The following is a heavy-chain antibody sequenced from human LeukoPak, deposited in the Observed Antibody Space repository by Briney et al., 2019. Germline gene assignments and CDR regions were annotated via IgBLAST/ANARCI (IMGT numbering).Heavy chain of an antibody. D-gene: IGHD5-18*01. V-gene: IGHV3-11*04. Sequence: GGSLRLSCAASGFTFSDYYMSWIRQAPGKGLEWVSYISSSGSTIHYADSVKGRFTISRDNSKNTLYLQMNSLRAEDTAVYYCARESPGYSYAHDYWGQGTLVTVSS. J-gene: IGHJ4*02. CDR2: ISSSGSTI. CDR1: GFTFSDYY. CDR3: ARESPGYSYAHDY.